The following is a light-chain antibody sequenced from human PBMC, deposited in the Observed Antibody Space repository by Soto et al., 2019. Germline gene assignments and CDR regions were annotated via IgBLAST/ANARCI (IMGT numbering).Light chain of an antibody. J-gene: IGKJ1*01. CDR1: QSVSGSN. V-gene: IGKV3-20*01. CDR2: IAS. Sequence: EIVLTQSPDTLSLSPGERATLSCRASQSVSGSNLAWYQHKPGQGPRLLIYIASRRATGIPDRFSGRGSGTEFTLTISGLEPEDFAVYYCEQHGSGPWTFGQGTKVEIK. CDR3: EQHGSGPWT.